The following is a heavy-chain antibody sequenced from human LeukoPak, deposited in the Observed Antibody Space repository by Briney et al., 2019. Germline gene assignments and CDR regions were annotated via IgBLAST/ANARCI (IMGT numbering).Heavy chain of an antibody. V-gene: IGHV3-30-3*01. CDR2: IPYDGSSK. CDR3: ATYPPPYSDFVFDY. Sequence: PGGSLRLSCAASGFTFSVYAMHWVRQAPGKGLEWVAVIPYDGSSKFHADSVKGRFTISRDNSKNTLYLQMNSLRTEDTAVYYCATYPPPYSDFVFDYWGQGTLVTVSP. D-gene: IGHD4-11*01. J-gene: IGHJ4*02. CDR1: GFTFSVYA.